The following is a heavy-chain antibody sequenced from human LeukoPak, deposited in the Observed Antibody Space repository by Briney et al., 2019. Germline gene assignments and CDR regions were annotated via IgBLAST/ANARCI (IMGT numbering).Heavy chain of an antibody. CDR1: GYTFTGYY. J-gene: IGHJ4*02. CDR2: INPNSGGT. Sequence: ASVKVSCKASGYTFTGYYMHWVRQAPGLGLEWMGWINPNSGGTNYAQKFQGRVTMTRDTSISTAYMELSRLRSDDTAVYYCARLYYDSSGYYPFDYWGQGTLVTVSS. D-gene: IGHD3-22*01. V-gene: IGHV1-2*02. CDR3: ARLYYDSSGYYPFDY.